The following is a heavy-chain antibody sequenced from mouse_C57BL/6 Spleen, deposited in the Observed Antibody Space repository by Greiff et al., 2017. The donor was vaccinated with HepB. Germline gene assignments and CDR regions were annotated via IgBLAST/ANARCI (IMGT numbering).Heavy chain of an antibody. V-gene: IGHV7-3*01. J-gene: IGHJ4*01. Sequence: EVQRVESGGGLVQPGGSLSLSCAASGFTFTDYYMSWVRQPPGKALEWLGFIRNKANGYTTEHSASVKGRFTISRDNSQSILYLQMNALRAEDSATYYCARSSYYWGQGTSVTVSS. CDR3: ARSSYY. CDR1: GFTFTDYY. CDR2: IRNKANGYTT. D-gene: IGHD6-1*01.